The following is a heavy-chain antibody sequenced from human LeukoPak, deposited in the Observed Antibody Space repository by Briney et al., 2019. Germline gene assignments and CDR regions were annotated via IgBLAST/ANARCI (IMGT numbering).Heavy chain of an antibody. Sequence: AGGSLRLSCAASGFTFDDYAMHWVRQAPGKGLEWVSGISWNSGSIGYADSVKGRFTISRDNSKNTLYLQMNSLRVEDAAVYYCAKQHRININYFDSWGQGTLVTVSS. D-gene: IGHD2-21*01. V-gene: IGHV3-9*01. CDR3: AKQHRININYFDS. J-gene: IGHJ4*02. CDR1: GFTFDDYA. CDR2: ISWNSGSI.